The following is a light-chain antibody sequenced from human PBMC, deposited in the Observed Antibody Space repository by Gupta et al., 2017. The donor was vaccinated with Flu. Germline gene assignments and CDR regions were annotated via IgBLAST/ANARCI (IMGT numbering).Light chain of an antibody. Sequence: PATLSLSPRERATLSCRASQTVYSYLAWYQQKPGQAPRLLIYDASLRATGIPARFSGSGSETDFTLTNSSLEPEDSAVYYCQQRSNWPRTFGQGTKLEIK. J-gene: IGKJ2*01. CDR3: QQRSNWPRT. V-gene: IGKV3-11*01. CDR1: QTVYSY. CDR2: DAS.